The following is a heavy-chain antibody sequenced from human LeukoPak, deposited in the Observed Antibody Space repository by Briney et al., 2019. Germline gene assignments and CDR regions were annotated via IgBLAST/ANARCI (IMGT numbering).Heavy chain of an antibody. CDR1: GFIFSTYW. CDR2: INEDESEK. J-gene: IGHJ4*02. CDR3: ARGGQIGTVDY. V-gene: IGHV3-7*01. D-gene: IGHD1-1*01. Sequence: GGSLRLSCAASGFIFSTYWMSWVRQAPGKGLEWVANINEDESEKYYVDSVKGRFTISRDNAKISVYLQMNSPRAEDTAVYYCARGGQIGTVDYWGQGALVTVSS.